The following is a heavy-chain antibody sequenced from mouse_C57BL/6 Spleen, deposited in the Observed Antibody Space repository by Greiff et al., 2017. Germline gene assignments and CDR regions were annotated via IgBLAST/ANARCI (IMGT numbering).Heavy chain of an antibody. J-gene: IGHJ2*01. CDR2: IGGGGGNT. CDR1: GFTFSSYT. Sequence: EVHLVESGGGLVKPGGSLKLSCAASGFTFSSYTMSWVRQTPGKRLEWVATIGGGGGNTYYPDSVKGRFTIAKDNTKNTMYLQMSSLKSEDTALYYCGRQVNYYFDYWGQGTTLTVSS. CDR3: GRQVNYYFDY. V-gene: IGHV5-9*01. D-gene: IGHD2-5*01.